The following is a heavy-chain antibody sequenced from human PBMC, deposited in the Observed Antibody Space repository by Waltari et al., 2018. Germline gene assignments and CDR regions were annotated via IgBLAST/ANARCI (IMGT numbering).Heavy chain of an antibody. D-gene: IGHD6-13*01. V-gene: IGHV1-69*05. CDR1: GGTFRSYA. J-gene: IGHJ4*02. Sequence: QVQLVQSGAEVKKPGSSVKTSCKGSGGTFRSYAISCVRQAPGQGLEWMGGIIPTFGTANYAQNFQGRVTITTDESPSTAYMELSSLRSEDTAVYYCARTGHSSSDLYYFDYWGQGTLVTVSS. CDR3: ARTGHSSSDLYYFDY. CDR2: IIPTFGTA.